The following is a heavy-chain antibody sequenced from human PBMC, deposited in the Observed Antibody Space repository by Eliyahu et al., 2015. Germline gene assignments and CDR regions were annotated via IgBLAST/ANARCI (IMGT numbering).Heavy chain of an antibody. J-gene: IGHJ4*02. Sequence: QLQLRESGPGLVKPSETLSLICTVSGASISSTNYYWGWIRQSPGKGLEWLGSVSYSGTPYHNPPLKNRVTIAADVSRNQISLNVNSVTAADTAIYYCAASRRNTFGPTRMPGWGQGTLVTVSS. CDR1: GASISSTNYY. D-gene: IGHD1-14*01. V-gene: IGHV4-39*01. CDR3: AASRRNTFGPTRMPG. CDR2: VSYSGTP.